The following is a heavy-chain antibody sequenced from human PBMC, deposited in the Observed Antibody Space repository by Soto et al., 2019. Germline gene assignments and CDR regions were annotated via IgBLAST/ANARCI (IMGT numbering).Heavy chain of an antibody. J-gene: IGHJ5*02. Sequence: GASVKVSCKASGGTFSSYAISWVRQAPGQGLEWMGGIIPIFGTANYAQKFQGRVTITADESTSTAYMELSSLRSEDTAVYYCARDWERAAAGPNWFDTWGQGTLVTVSS. CDR1: GGTFSSYA. V-gene: IGHV1-69*13. CDR2: IIPIFGTA. D-gene: IGHD6-13*01. CDR3: ARDWERAAAGPNWFDT.